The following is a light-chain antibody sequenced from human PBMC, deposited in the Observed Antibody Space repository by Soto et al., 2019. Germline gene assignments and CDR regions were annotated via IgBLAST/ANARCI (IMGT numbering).Light chain of an antibody. V-gene: IGKV3-20*01. J-gene: IGKJ5*01. CDR1: QSVSSNY. Sequence: SVFTQSAVSLSLSPGEIATLSCRASQSVSSNYLAWYQQKPGQAPRLLIYGASTRATGIPDRFIGSGSGTDFTLTISRLEPEDFAVYACQQYGRAPITFGQGTRLEI. CDR2: GAS. CDR3: QQYGRAPIT.